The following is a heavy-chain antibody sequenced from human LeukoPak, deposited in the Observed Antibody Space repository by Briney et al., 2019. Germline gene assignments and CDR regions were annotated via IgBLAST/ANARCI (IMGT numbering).Heavy chain of an antibody. Sequence: GGSLRLSCAASGFTFSSYAMSWVRRAPGKGLEWVSAISGSGGSTYYADSVKGRFTISRDNSKNTLYLQMNSLRAEDTAVYYCAKEATGYCSSTSCLPPHHWGQGTLVTVSS. V-gene: IGHV3-23*01. CDR1: GFTFSSYA. J-gene: IGHJ5*02. CDR3: AKEATGYCSSTSCLPPHH. CDR2: ISGSGGST. D-gene: IGHD2-2*01.